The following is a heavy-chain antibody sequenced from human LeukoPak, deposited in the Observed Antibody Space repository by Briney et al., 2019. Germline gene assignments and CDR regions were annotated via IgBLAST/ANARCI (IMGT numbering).Heavy chain of an antibody. CDR2: ISGSGGST. CDR3: AKDGYSSSWSAPYYYYMDV. J-gene: IGHJ6*03. D-gene: IGHD6-13*01. V-gene: IGHV3-23*01. Sequence: GGSLRLSCAASGFTFSSYAMSWVRQAPGKGLEWVSAISGSGGSTYYADSVKGRFTISRDNSKNTLYLQMNSLRAEDTAVYYCAKDGYSSSWSAPYYYYMDVWGKGTTVTVSS. CDR1: GFTFSSYA.